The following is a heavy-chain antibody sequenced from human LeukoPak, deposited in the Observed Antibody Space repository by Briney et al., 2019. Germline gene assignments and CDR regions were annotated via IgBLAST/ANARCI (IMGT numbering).Heavy chain of an antibody. D-gene: IGHD2-2*01. J-gene: IGHJ4*02. CDR3: ARSGGLIPAAHDY. V-gene: IGHV4-59*01. CDR1: GGSISSYY. CDR2: INYRGST. Sequence: SETLSLTCTVSGGSISSYYWSWIRQPPGKGLEWIGNINYRGSTNYNPSLKSGVTISVDTSKNQFSLKLSSVTAADAAVYYCARSGGLIPAAHDYWGQGTLVTVSS.